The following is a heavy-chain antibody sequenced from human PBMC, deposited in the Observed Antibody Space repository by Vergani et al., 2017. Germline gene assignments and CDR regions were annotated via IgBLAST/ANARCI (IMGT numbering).Heavy chain of an antibody. D-gene: IGHD2-2*01. V-gene: IGHV4-31*03. CDR2: IYYSGST. J-gene: IGHJ4*02. Sequence: QVQLQESGPGLVKPSQTLSLTCTVSGGSISSGGYYWSWIRQHPGKGLEWIGYIYYSGSTYYNPSLKSRVTISVDTSKNQFSLKLSSVTAADTAVYYCARVGVGDIVVVPADTQDAPYDYWGQGNLVTVSS. CDR1: GGSISSGGYY. CDR3: ARVGVGDIVVVPADTQDAPYDY.